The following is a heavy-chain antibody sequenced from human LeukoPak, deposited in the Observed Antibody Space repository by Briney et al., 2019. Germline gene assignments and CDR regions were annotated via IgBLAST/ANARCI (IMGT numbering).Heavy chain of an antibody. Sequence: PSETLSLTCTVSGGSISSYYWSWIRQPPGKGVEWIGYIYYSGSTNYNPSLKSRVTISVDTSKNQFSLKLSSVTAADTAVYYCARLKGYYDSSGYTTFDYWGQGTLVTVSS. CDR3: ARLKGYYDSSGYTTFDY. J-gene: IGHJ4*02. CDR2: IYYSGST. CDR1: GGSISSYY. V-gene: IGHV4-59*08. D-gene: IGHD3-22*01.